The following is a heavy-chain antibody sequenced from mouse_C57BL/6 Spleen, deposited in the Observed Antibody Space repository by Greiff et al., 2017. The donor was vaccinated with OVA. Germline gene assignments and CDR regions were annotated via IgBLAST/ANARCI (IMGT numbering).Heavy chain of an antibody. CDR2: ISDGGSYT. CDR3: ARGGLGPLGYYFDY. CDR1: GFTFSSYA. D-gene: IGHD4-1*01. V-gene: IGHV5-4*03. Sequence: EVKLQESGGGLVKPGGSLKLSCAASGFTFSSYAMSWVRQTPEKRLEWVATISDGGSYTYYPDNVKGRFTISRDNAKNNLYLQMSHLKSEDTAMYYCARGGLGPLGYYFDYWGQGTTLTVSS. J-gene: IGHJ2*01.